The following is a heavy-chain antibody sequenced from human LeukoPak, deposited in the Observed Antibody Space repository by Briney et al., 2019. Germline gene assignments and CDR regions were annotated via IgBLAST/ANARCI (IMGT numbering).Heavy chain of an antibody. J-gene: IGHJ4*02. Sequence: GGSLRLSCAASGFTFSDYYMSWIRQAPGKGLEWVSYISSSGSTIYYADSVKGRFTISRDNAKNSLYLQMNSLRAEDTAVYYCARRSRFLEWLLSYYFDYWGQGTLVTVSS. V-gene: IGHV3-11*01. D-gene: IGHD3-3*01. CDR2: ISSSGSTI. CDR3: ARRSRFLEWLLSYYFDY. CDR1: GFTFSDYY.